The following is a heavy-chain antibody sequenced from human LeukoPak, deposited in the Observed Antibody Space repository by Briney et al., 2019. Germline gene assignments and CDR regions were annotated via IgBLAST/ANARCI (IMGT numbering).Heavy chain of an antibody. CDR2: FDPEDGET. Sequence: ASVKVSCKFSGYTLTELSMHWVRQAPGKGLEWMGGFDPEDGETIYAQKFQGRVTMTEDTSTDTAYMELSSLRSEDTAVYYCATMVVAATYFDYWGQGTLVTVSS. D-gene: IGHD2-15*01. J-gene: IGHJ4*02. CDR3: ATMVVAATYFDY. V-gene: IGHV1-24*01. CDR1: GYTLTELS.